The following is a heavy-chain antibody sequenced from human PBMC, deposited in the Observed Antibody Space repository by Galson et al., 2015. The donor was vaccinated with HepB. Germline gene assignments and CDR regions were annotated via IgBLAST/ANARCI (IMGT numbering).Heavy chain of an antibody. J-gene: IGHJ3*02. CDR3: ARVSRNSSGSYHRRGAFDS. CDR1: GVSISSSLYY. Sequence: ETLSLTCAVSGVSISSSLYYWGWIHQSPKKGLEWVGYVFYSGSTDYNPSLKSRATISVDTSKSQFPLKLTSVTAADTAISYCARVSRNSSGSYHRRGAFDSWGQGTMVTVSS. D-gene: IGHD3-22*01. V-gene: IGHV4-39*06. CDR2: VFYSGST.